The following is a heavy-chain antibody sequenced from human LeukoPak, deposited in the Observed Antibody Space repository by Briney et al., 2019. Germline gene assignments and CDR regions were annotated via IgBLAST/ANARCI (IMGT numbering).Heavy chain of an antibody. J-gene: IGHJ4*02. CDR2: LSSDTRTI. Sequence: GGALRLSRVASGFTFSSYSMNWVRQAPGKGLEWVSYLSSDTRTIYYADPVKGRFTISRDNAKNSVYLQMNSLRAEDTAVYYCARGYNWSFDYWGQGTLVSVSS. D-gene: IGHD1-20*01. CDR1: GFTFSSYS. V-gene: IGHV3-48*01. CDR3: ARGYNWSFDY.